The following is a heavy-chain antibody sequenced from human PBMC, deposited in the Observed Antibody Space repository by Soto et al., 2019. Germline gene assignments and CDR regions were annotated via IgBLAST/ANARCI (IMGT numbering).Heavy chain of an antibody. D-gene: IGHD6-13*01. CDR1: GYTFTSYA. CDR3: ARAGYSSSWYDNNWFDP. Sequence: QVPLVQSGAEVKKPGASVKVSCKASGYTFTSYAMHWVRQAPGQRLEWMGWINAGNGNTKYSQKFQGRVTITRDTSASTAYMELSSLRSEDTAVYYCARAGYSSSWYDNNWFDPWGQGTLVTVSS. J-gene: IGHJ5*02. V-gene: IGHV1-3*01. CDR2: INAGNGNT.